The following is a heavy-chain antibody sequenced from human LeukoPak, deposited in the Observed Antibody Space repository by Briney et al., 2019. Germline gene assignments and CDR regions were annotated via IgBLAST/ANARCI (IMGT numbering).Heavy chain of an antibody. CDR3: ARFYGGNSGMLPRATFDI. V-gene: IGHV4-31*03. CDR1: GGSISSGGYY. J-gene: IGHJ3*02. Sequence: SQTLTLTCTVSGGSISSGGYYWSWLRQHPGKGLEWFGYIYCSVSTYYNPSLRSRVTISVDTSKIQFSLKLSSVTAAATAVYYCARFYGGNSGMLPRATFDIWGQGTMVTVSS. CDR2: IYCSVST. D-gene: IGHD4-23*01.